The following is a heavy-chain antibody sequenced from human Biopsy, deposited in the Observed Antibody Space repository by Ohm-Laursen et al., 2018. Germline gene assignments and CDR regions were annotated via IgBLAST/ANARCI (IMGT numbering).Heavy chain of an antibody. D-gene: IGHD1-26*01. V-gene: IGHV1-18*01. Sequence: GASVKVSCKASGYTFANYGISWVRQAPGQGLERMGWISVYNGNTDYPHKFQGRVTLTTDTSTSTAYMELRSLTSDDTAIYYCARDVVGRGASFFDFWGQGTSVTVSS. CDR1: GYTFANYG. CDR2: ISVYNGNT. J-gene: IGHJ4*02. CDR3: ARDVVGRGASFFDF.